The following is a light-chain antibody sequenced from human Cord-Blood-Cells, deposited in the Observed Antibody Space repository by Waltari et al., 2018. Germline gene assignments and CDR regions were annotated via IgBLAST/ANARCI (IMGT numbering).Light chain of an antibody. Sequence: QSALTQPASVSGSPGQSITISCTGTSSDVGGYNYVSWYQQHPGKAPKLMIYDVSNLPSGVSNLFSGSKSGNTATLTISGLQAEDEADYYCSSYTSSSTLVFGTGTKVTVL. CDR1: SSDVGGYNY. CDR3: SSYTSSSTLV. J-gene: IGLJ1*01. CDR2: DVS. V-gene: IGLV2-14*01.